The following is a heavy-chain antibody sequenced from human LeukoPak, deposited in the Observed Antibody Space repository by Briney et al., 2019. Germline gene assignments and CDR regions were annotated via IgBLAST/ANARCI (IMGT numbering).Heavy chain of an antibody. V-gene: IGHV7-4-1*02. CDR1: GYTFTSYA. J-gene: IGHJ4*02. CDR3: ASSAVEYSSSW. CDR2: INTNTGNP. Sequence: ASVKVSCKASGYTFTSYAMNWVRQAPGQGLEWMGWINTNTGNPTYAQGFTRRVVFSLDTSVSTAYLQINSLKAEDTAVYYCASSAVEYSSSWWGQGTLVTVSS. D-gene: IGHD6-6*01.